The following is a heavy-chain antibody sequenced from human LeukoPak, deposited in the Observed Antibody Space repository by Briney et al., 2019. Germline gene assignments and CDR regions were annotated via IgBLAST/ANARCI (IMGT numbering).Heavy chain of an antibody. J-gene: IGHJ4*02. CDR2: IQAEGGEK. V-gene: IGHV3-7*05. CDR1: GFTFSVYW. D-gene: IGHD5-12*01. CDR3: ARPGYSGYAFDC. Sequence: GGSLRLSCAASGFTFSVYWMSWVRQAPGKGLEWVANIQAEGGEKYYVDSVKGRFRISRAYTKNSLYLQMNSLRAEDTAVYYCARPGYSGYAFDCWGQGTLVTVSS.